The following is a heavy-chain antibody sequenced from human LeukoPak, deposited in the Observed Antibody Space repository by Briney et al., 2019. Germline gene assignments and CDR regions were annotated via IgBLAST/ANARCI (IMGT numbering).Heavy chain of an antibody. CDR1: GFSLSTSGLG. D-gene: IGHD1-14*01. J-gene: IGHJ4*02. CDR2: IYGDDNK. CDR3: AHDVPGAEGFDY. V-gene: IGHV2-5*02. Sequence: ESGPTPVKPTPTLTLTCTFSGFSLSTSGLGVAWIRQPPGKALEWLALIYGDDNKRYNPSLRSRLIITKDTSKNQVVLTMTNMDPVDTATYYCAHDVPGAEGFDYWGQGILVTVSS.